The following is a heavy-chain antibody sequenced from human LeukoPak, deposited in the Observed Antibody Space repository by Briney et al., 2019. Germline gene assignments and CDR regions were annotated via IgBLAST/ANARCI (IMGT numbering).Heavy chain of an antibody. Sequence: SETLSLTCTVSGVFISSSRYYWGWIRQPAGKGLEWIGRIYTSGSTNYNPSLKSRVTMSVDTSKNQFSLKLSSVTAADTAVYYCARDRSSNSPPAFDYWGQGTLVTVSS. CDR3: ARDRSSNSPPAFDY. CDR2: IYTSGST. J-gene: IGHJ4*02. CDR1: GVFISSSRYY. D-gene: IGHD4-11*01. V-gene: IGHV4-61*02.